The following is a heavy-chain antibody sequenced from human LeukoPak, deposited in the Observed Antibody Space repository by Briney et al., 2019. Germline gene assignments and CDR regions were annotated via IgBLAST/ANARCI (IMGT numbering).Heavy chain of an antibody. CDR2: IYHSGST. Sequence: PSETLSLTCTVSGGSISSGSYYWRWIRQPAGKGLEWIGSIYHSGSTYYNPSLKSRVTISVDTSKNQFSLKLSSVTAADTAVYYCARDRRGRSGYDLYDYWGQGTLVTVSS. J-gene: IGHJ4*02. D-gene: IGHD5-12*01. V-gene: IGHV4-39*07. CDR3: ARDRRGRSGYDLYDY. CDR1: GGSISSGSYY.